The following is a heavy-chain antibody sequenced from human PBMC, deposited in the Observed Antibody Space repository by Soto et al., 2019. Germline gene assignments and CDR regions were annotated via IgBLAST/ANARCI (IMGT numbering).Heavy chain of an antibody. D-gene: IGHD6-13*01. V-gene: IGHV1-18*01. Sequence: ASVKVSCKASGYTFTSYGISWVRQAPGQGLEWMGWISAYNGNTNYAQKLQGRVTMTTDTSTSTAYMELRSLRAEDTAVYYCARDYSSSWPPQYYFDYWGQGTLVTVSS. CDR2: ISAYNGNT. CDR1: GYTFTSYG. J-gene: IGHJ4*02. CDR3: ARDYSSSWPPQYYFDY.